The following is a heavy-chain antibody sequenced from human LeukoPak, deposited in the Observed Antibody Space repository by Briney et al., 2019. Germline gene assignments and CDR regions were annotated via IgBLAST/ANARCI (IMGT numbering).Heavy chain of an antibody. D-gene: IGHD5-12*01. V-gene: IGHV3-21*01. CDR3: ARVGYDYPFDY. CDR2: ISSSSSYI. J-gene: IGHJ4*02. Sequence: GGSLRLSCAASGFTFSSYGMHWVRQAPGKGLEWVSSISSSSSYIYYADSVKGRFTISRDNAKNSLYLRMNSLRAEDTAVYYCARVGYDYPFDYWGQGTLVTVSS. CDR1: GFTFSSYG.